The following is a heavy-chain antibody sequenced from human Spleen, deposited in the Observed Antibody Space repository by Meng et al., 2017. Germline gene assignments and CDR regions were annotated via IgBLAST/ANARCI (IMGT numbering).Heavy chain of an antibody. CDR2: ISCKSDTI. CDR3: AKGDCSGGSCYSTRLYYYYYGLDV. V-gene: IGHV3-9*01. D-gene: IGHD2-15*01. J-gene: IGHJ6*02. CDR1: GFTFDDYA. Sequence: SLKISCTASGFTFDDYAMHWVRQAPGKGLEWVSGISCKSDTIDYADSVKGRFTISRNNAKNSLYLQMHSLREEDTALYYCAKGDCSGGSCYSTRLYYYYYGLDVWGQGTTVTVSS.